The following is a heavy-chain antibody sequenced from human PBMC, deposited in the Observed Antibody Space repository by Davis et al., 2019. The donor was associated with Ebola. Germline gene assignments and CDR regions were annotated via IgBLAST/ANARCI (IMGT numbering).Heavy chain of an antibody. D-gene: IGHD6-13*01. V-gene: IGHV1-69*13. CDR1: GGTFSSYA. CDR2: IIPIFGTA. J-gene: IGHJ6*04. CDR3: ARAHHLIAAAGGDYYYGMDV. Sequence: SVKVSCKASGGTFSSYAISWVRQAPGQGLEWMGGIIPIFGTANYAQKFQGRVTITADESTSTAYMELSSLRSEDTAVYYCARAHHLIAAAGGDYYYGMDVWGKGTTVTVSS.